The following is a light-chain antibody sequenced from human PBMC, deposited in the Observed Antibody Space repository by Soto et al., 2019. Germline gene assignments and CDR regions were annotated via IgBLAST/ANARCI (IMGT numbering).Light chain of an antibody. J-gene: IGKJ1*01. Sequence: DIQMTPSPSTLSASVGDRVTITCRASQSISSWLAWYQQKPGKAPKLLIYAASTLQSGVPSRFSGSGSGTDFTLTISCLQSEDFATYYCQQYYSYPRTFGQGTKVDIK. CDR1: QSISSW. V-gene: IGKV1-5*01. CDR3: QQYYSYPRT. CDR2: AAS.